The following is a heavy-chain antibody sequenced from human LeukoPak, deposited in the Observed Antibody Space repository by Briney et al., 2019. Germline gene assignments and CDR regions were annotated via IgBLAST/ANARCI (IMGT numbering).Heavy chain of an antibody. J-gene: IGHJ4*02. D-gene: IGHD5-18*01. Sequence: ASVKLSCKASGYTFSTYNIHWERQAPGQGLEWMGIINPSHGSTSYAQKFQGRVTVTRDTSTSTVSMDVRSLRSEDTAVYYCATGAGYTYGLRDRVFDYWGQGTLVTVSS. V-gene: IGHV1-46*01. CDR3: ATGAGYTYGLRDRVFDY. CDR2: INPSHGST. CDR1: GYTFSTYN.